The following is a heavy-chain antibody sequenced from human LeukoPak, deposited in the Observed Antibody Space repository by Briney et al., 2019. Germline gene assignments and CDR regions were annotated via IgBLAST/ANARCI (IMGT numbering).Heavy chain of an antibody. CDR1: GYSFTSYY. Sequence: ASVKVSCKASGYSFTSYYMHWVRQAPGQGLEWMGWINPNSGGTNYAQKFQGWVTMTRDTSISTAYMELSRLRSDDTAVYYCARDRGYDILTGNGFYYGMDVWGQGTTVTVSS. V-gene: IGHV1-2*04. D-gene: IGHD3-9*01. CDR2: INPNSGGT. CDR3: ARDRGYDILTGNGFYYGMDV. J-gene: IGHJ6*02.